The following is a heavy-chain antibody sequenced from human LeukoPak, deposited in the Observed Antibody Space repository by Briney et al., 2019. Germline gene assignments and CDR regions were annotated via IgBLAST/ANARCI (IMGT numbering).Heavy chain of an antibody. CDR3: ARDRGLYSGYDLSYFDY. CDR1: GFTFNNYG. J-gene: IGHJ4*02. V-gene: IGHV3-33*01. Sequence: GKSLRLSCAASGFTFNNYGMHWVRQAPGKGLEWVAVSWFDGSNKYYTDSVKGRFAISRDNSKNTLCLQMNSLRAEDTAVYYCARDRGLYSGYDLSYFDYWGQGTLVTVSS. CDR2: SWFDGSNK. D-gene: IGHD5-12*01.